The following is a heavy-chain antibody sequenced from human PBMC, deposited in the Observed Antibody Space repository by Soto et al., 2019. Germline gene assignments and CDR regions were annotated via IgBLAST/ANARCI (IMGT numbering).Heavy chain of an antibody. V-gene: IGHV3-23*01. J-gene: IGHJ3*02. CDR3: AKGNWNYVFPFDI. D-gene: IGHD1-7*01. Sequence: GGSLRLSCAAFGFTFSNYAMSWVRQAPGKGLEWVSAISGSGSTTYYADSVKGRFTISRDNSKNTLYLQMNSLRAEDTAVYYCAKGNWNYVFPFDIWGQGTMVTVSS. CDR1: GFTFSNYA. CDR2: ISGSGSTT.